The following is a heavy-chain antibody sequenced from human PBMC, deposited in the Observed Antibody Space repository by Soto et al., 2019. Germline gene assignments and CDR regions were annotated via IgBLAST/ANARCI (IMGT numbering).Heavy chain of an antibody. CDR3: AKGVAGHYYYGMEV. D-gene: IGHD6-19*01. Sequence: EVQLVESGGGLGQPGGSLRLSCAASGFTFDDYAMHWVRQAPGKGLEWVSGISWNSDSIAYADSVKGRFTISRDNTKNSLYLQMNSLRSEDTTLYYCAKGVAGHYYYGMEVWGQGTTVSVTS. J-gene: IGHJ6*02. V-gene: IGHV3-9*01. CDR2: ISWNSDSI. CDR1: GFTFDDYA.